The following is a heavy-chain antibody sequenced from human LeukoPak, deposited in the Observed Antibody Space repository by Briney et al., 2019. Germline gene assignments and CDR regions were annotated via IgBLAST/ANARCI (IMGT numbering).Heavy chain of an antibody. J-gene: IGHJ4*02. D-gene: IGHD3-10*01. CDR1: GGSINGYY. Sequence: SETLSLTCTVSGGSINGYYWSWIRQSPGKGLESLGYIYYTGSTNYNPSLKSRVTMSVDTSRNQFSLKLSSVTAADTAVYYCARDPDTNDGVDWGQGTLVTVSS. CDR3: ARDPDTNDGVD. V-gene: IGHV4-59*12. CDR2: IYYTGST.